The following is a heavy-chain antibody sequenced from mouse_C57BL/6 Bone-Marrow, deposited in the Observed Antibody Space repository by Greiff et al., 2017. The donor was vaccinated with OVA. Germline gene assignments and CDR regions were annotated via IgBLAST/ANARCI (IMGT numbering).Heavy chain of an antibody. J-gene: IGHJ1*03. V-gene: IGHV1-59*01. Sequence: QVQLQQPGAELVRPGTSVKLSCKASGYTFTSYWMHWVKQRPGQGLEWIGVIDPSDSYTNYNQKFKGKATLTVDTPSSTAYMQLSSLTSEDSAVYYCARYPLYYSNYPWYFDVWGTGTTVTVSS. CDR2: IDPSDSYT. CDR3: ARYPLYYSNYPWYFDV. D-gene: IGHD2-5*01. CDR1: GYTFTSYW.